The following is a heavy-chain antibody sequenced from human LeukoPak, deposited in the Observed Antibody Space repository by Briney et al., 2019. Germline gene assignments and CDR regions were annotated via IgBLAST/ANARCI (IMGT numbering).Heavy chain of an antibody. CDR2: ISGGGDNI. D-gene: IGHD5-12*01. CDR3: ARLRGSPMYPDY. V-gene: IGHV3-48*01. J-gene: IGHJ4*02. CDR1: GFPFPTYN. Sequence: GGSLRLSCASSGFPFPTYNMIWVRQAPGKGLECISYISGGGDNIWYADSVKGRSTVSRDNAKDSLYLQMSSLRAEDTAVYFCARLRGSPMYPDYWGQGTLVTVSS.